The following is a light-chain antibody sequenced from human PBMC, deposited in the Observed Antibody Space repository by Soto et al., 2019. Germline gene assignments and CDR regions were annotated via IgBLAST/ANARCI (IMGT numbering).Light chain of an antibody. CDR1: QSISSL. CDR3: QHYNSYSPGT. J-gene: IGKJ1*01. Sequence: DIQMTQSPSTLSASVGDRVTITCRASQSISSLLAWYQQTPGKAPKLLIYDASSLESGVPSRFSGSGSGTEFTLTITSLQPDDFATYYCQHYNSYSPGTFGQGTKVEIK. V-gene: IGKV1-5*01. CDR2: DAS.